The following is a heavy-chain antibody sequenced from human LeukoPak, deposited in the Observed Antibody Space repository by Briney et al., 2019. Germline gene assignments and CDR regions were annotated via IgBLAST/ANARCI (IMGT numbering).Heavy chain of an antibody. CDR3: AREEVGAIYFDF. V-gene: IGHV3-30-3*01. CDR2: ISYGGSNK. CDR1: GFTFSRYA. Sequence: GGPLRLSCAASGFTFSRYAMHWVRQAPGKGLEWVAVISYGGSNKYYADSVKGRSTISRDNSKNTLYLQMNSLRGGDTAVYYCAREEVGAIYFDFWGQGTLVTVSS. J-gene: IGHJ4*02. D-gene: IGHD1-26*01.